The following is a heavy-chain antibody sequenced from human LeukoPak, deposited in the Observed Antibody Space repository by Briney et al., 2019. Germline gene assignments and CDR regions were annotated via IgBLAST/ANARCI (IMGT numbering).Heavy chain of an antibody. V-gene: IGHV3-21*04. Sequence: GGSLRLSCAASGFIFSDYSMNWVRQAPGKGLEWVSSISSSSIYIYYSDSVKGRFTISRDNAKNSLYLQMSSLRAEDTAVYYCARGEYYYGSGSPYFDYWGQGTLVTVSS. CDR1: GFIFSDYS. CDR3: ARGEYYYGSGSPYFDY. J-gene: IGHJ4*02. CDR2: ISSSSIYI. D-gene: IGHD3-10*01.